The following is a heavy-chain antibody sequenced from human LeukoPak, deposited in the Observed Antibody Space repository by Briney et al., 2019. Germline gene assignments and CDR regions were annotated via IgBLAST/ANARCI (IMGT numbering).Heavy chain of an antibody. CDR1: GYTFTSYY. CDR3: ARDWRQLGSYYYYHMDV. V-gene: IGHV1-46*01. J-gene: IGHJ6*03. Sequence: GASVKVSCKASGYTFTSYYMHWVRQAPGQGLEWMGIINPSGGSTSYAQKFQGRVTMTRDTSTSTVYMELSSLRSEDTAVYYCARDWRQLGSYYYYHMDVWGKGTTVTVSS. D-gene: IGHD6-13*01. CDR2: INPSGGST.